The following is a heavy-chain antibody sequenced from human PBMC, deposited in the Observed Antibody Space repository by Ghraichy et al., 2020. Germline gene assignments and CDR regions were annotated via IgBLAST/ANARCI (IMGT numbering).Heavy chain of an antibody. J-gene: IGHJ4*02. CDR1: GGSISSGGYS. CDR3: ASLERRGLQGLNS. Sequence: SETLSLTCAVSGGSISSGGYSWSWIRQPPGKGLEWIGYIYHSGSTYYNPSLKSRVTISVDRSKNQFSLKLSSVTAADTAVYYCASLERRGLQGLNSWGQGTLVTVSS. CDR2: IYHSGST. D-gene: IGHD6-25*01. V-gene: IGHV4-30-2*01.